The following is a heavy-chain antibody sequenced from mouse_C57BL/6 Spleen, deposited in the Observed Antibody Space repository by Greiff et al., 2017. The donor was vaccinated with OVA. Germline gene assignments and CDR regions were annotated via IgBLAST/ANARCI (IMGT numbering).Heavy chain of an antibody. CDR3: AKTYFGSEYYFDY. J-gene: IGHJ2*01. Sequence: VQRVEPGPGLVAPSQSLSLTCTVSGFSLTSYGVSWVRQPPGRGLEWLGVIWGDGSTNYHSALISRLSISKVNSKSQVFLKLSSLPAEDAAAYYCAKTYFGSEYYFDYWGQGTTLTVSS. D-gene: IGHD1-1*01. CDR1: GFSLTSYG. V-gene: IGHV2-3*01. CDR2: IWGDGST.